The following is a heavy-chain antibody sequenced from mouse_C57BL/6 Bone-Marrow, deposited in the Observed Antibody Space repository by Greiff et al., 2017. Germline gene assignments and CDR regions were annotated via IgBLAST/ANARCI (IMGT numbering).Heavy chain of an antibody. CDR3: ARTGDGNCLFAY. Sequence: QVQLKQPGAELVKPGASVKMSCKASGYTFTSYWITWVKQRPGQGLEWIGDIYPGSGSTNYNEKFKSKATLTVDTSSSTAYMQLSSLTSEDSAVYCGARTGDGNCLFAYWGQGTLVTVSA. CDR2: IYPGSGST. V-gene: IGHV1-55*01. J-gene: IGHJ3*01. D-gene: IGHD2-1*01. CDR1: GYTFTSYW.